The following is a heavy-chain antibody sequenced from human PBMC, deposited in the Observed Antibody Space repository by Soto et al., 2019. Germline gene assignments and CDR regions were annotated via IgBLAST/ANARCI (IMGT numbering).Heavy chain of an antibody. J-gene: IGHJ3*02. CDR1: GGTFSSYA. D-gene: IGHD3-22*01. CDR2: IIPIFGTT. V-gene: IGHV1-69*01. Sequence: QVQLVQSGAEVKKPGSSVKVSCKASGGTFSSYAISWVRQAPGQGLEWMGGIIPIFGTTNYAQKFQGRVTITADESTSTAYMELSSLRSEDTAVYYCARSRITMIVVVISLDAFDIWGQGTMVTVSS. CDR3: ARSRITMIVVVISLDAFDI.